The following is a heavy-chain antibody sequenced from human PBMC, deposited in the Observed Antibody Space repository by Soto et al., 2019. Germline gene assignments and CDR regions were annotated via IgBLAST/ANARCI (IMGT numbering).Heavy chain of an antibody. CDR3: VKGNQLLRYYFEF. V-gene: IGHV3-64D*06. CDR1: GFTFSNYA. Sequence: GGSLRLSCSVSGFTFSNYAMHWVRPAPGKGREYVSGITSDGDSTWHADSVKDRFTISRDNSKNTLFLQMSSLRVEDTAIYFCVKGNQLLRYYFEFWGPGTLVTVSS. CDR2: ITSDGDST. J-gene: IGHJ4*01. D-gene: IGHD2-15*01.